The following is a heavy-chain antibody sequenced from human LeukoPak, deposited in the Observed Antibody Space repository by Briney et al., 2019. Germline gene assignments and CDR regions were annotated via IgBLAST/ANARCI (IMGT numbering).Heavy chain of an antibody. D-gene: IGHD1-26*01. J-gene: IGHJ4*02. CDR2: IYYSGST. V-gene: IGHV4-59*01. Sequence: SETLSLTCTVSGGSMNNYYWGWIRQPPGKGLEWVGYIYYSGSTSYNPSLKGRVTISIDTAKNQFSLNLSSVTAADTAMYYCARDKRGSYADYWRQGTLVTVSS. CDR1: GGSMNNYY. CDR3: ARDKRGSYADY.